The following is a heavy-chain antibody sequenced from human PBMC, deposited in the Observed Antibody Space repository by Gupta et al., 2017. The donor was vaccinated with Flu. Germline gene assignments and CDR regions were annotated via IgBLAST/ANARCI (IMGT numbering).Heavy chain of an antibody. CDR2: ISGSGGSA. D-gene: IGHD3-10*01. CDR3: SKGGFTYYFDY. V-gene: IGHV3-23*01. J-gene: IGHJ4*02. Sequence: WVRQAPVKGREWVSGISGSGGSAYYADSVKGRFTISRDNSKNTLYLQMNSLRAEDTAVYYCSKGGFTYYFDYWGQGTLVTVSS.